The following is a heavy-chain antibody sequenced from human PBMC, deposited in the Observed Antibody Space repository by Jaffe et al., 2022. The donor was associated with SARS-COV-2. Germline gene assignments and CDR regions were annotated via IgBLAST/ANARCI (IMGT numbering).Heavy chain of an antibody. Sequence: EVQLVESGGGLVQPGGSLRLSCAASGFSFSTYGMNWVRQAPGKGLQWVSHISSGSTNINYPDSVKGRFTISRDNAKNSLFLEMNSLRADDTGIYYCARVAGWLYFGDWGQGTLVTVTS. CDR1: GFSFSTYG. J-gene: IGHJ4*02. CDR2: ISSGSTNI. CDR3: ARVAGWLYFGD. V-gene: IGHV3-48*01. D-gene: IGHD6-19*01.